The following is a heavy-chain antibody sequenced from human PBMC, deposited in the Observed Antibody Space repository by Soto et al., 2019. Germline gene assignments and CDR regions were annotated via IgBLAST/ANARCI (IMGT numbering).Heavy chain of an antibody. V-gene: IGHV1-46*01. Sequence: GASVKVSCKASGYTFTSYYMHWVRQAPGQGLEWMGIINPSGGSTSYAQKFQGRVTMTRDTSTSTVYMELSSLRSEDTAVYYCARDRPGFTIFGVVPNSLDYWGQGTLVTVSS. CDR3: ARDRPGFTIFGVVPNSLDY. CDR2: INPSGGST. J-gene: IGHJ4*02. CDR1: GYTFTSYY. D-gene: IGHD3-3*01.